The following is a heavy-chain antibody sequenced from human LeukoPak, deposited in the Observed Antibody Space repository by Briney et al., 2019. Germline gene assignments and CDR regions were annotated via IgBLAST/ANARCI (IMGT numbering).Heavy chain of an antibody. D-gene: IGHD2/OR15-2a*01. CDR3: ARVTYAVPDY. V-gene: IGHV3-48*03. CDR1: GFTFSSYE. Sequence: GGSLRLSCAASGFTFSSYEMNWVRQAPGKGLEWVSYISSSGNNIYFADSVKGRFTISRDNAKNSLFLQMNSLRAVDTAVYYCARVTYAVPDYWGQGTLVTVSS. J-gene: IGHJ4*02. CDR2: ISSSGNNI.